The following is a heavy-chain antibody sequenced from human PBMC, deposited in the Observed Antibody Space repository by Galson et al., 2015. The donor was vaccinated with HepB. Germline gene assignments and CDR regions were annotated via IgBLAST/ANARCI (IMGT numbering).Heavy chain of an antibody. CDR1: GTSISSYY. J-gene: IGHJ5*01. CDR3: ARDMYCGGECYDS. CDR2: MYYTGRT. Sequence: SETLSLTCTVSGTSISSYYWSWIRQPPGKGLEWIGYMYYTGRTHYNPSLKSRVTISPDTSKKQFSLKLSSVTAADTAVYYCARDMYCGGECYDSWGQGTLVTVSS. D-gene: IGHD2-21*01. V-gene: IGHV4-59*01.